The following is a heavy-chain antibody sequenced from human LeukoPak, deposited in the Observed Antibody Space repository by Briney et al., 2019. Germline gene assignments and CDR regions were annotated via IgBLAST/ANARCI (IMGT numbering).Heavy chain of an antibody. D-gene: IGHD1-20*01. V-gene: IGHV3-33*01. CDR2: IWYDGGNK. J-gene: IGHJ2*01. CDR3: ARGVFAGDLLTGYWYFDL. Sequence: GRSLRLSCGASGFTFSNSGFHWVRQAPGKGLEWVAVIWYDGGNKNYVDSVKGRFTISRDNSKNTVYLEMNSLRAEDTAVYYCARGVFAGDLLTGYWYFDLWGRGTLVTVSS. CDR1: GFTFSNSG.